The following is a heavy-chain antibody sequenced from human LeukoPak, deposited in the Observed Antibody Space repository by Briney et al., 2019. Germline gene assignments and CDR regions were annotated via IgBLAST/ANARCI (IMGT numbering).Heavy chain of an antibody. CDR2: IYYSGST. Sequence: PSETLSLTCTVSGGSISSYYWSWIRQPPGKGLELIGYIYYSGSTNYNPSLKSRVTISVDTSKNQFSLKLSSVTAADTAVYYCARATSLLFDAFDIWGQGTMVTVSS. CDR3: ARATSLLFDAFDI. J-gene: IGHJ3*02. D-gene: IGHD2-21*02. CDR1: GGSISSYY. V-gene: IGHV4-59*01.